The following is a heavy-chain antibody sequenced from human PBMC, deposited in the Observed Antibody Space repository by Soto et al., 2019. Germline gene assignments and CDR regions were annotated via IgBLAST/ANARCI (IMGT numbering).Heavy chain of an antibody. D-gene: IGHD6-19*01. CDR1: GGSISSYY. J-gene: IGHJ3*02. CDR2: IYYSGST. CDR3: ARRGLVLGASDI. V-gene: IGHV4-59*08. Sequence: SETLSLTCTVSGGSISSYYWSWIRQPPGKGLEWIGYIYYSGSTNYNPSLKSRVTISVDTSKNQFSLKLSSVTAADTAVYYCARRGLVLGASDIWGQGTMVTVSS.